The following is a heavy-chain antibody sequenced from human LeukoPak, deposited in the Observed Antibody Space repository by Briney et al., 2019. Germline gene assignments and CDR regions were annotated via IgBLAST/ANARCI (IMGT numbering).Heavy chain of an antibody. V-gene: IGHV1-8*01. CDR2: MNPNSGNT. CDR1: GYNFIGYG. D-gene: IGHD6-13*01. J-gene: IGHJ1*01. CDR3: AREGQQLTPQL. Sequence: ASVKVSCKASGYNFIGYGITWVRQATGQGLEWMGWMNPNSGNTGYAQKFQGRVTMTRNTSISTAYMELSSLRSEDTAVYYCAREGQQLTPQLWGQGTLVTVSS.